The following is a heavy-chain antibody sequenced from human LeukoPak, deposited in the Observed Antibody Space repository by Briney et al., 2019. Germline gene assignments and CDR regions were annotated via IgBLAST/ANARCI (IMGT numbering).Heavy chain of an antibody. D-gene: IGHD3-10*01. CDR2: IYSGGST. Sequence: GGSLRLSCAASGFTFSNAWMSWVRQAPGKGLEWVSVIYSGGSTYYADSVKGRFTISRDNSKNTLYLQMNSLRAEDTAVYYCARAKGGGSYYGSGSYYYWGQGTLVTVSS. V-gene: IGHV3-66*01. J-gene: IGHJ4*02. CDR1: GFTFSNAW. CDR3: ARAKGGGSYYGSGSYYY.